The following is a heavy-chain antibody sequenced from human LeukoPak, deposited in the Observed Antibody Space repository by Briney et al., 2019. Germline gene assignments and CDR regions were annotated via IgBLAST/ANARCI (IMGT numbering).Heavy chain of an antibody. Sequence: PGGSLRLSCAASGFTFNTYNMSWIRQTPGKGLEWVSYISSGSSAIYYAHSVKGRFTISRDNAKNSLYLQLNSLRAEDTAVYYCARAPTWSAAFDIWGQGTMVTVSS. V-gene: IGHV3-48*01. CDR3: ARAPTWSAAFDI. D-gene: IGHD2-8*02. CDR1: GFTFNTYN. J-gene: IGHJ3*02. CDR2: ISSGSSAI.